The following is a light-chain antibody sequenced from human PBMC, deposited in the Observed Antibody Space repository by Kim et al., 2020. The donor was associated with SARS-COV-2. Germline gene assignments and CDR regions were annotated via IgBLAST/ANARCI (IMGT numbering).Light chain of an antibody. V-gene: IGKV3-11*01. CDR3: QQRSKWPLT. CDR2: DAS. Sequence: LSPGERATRSCRARQSVSKSLGWYQQKTGQAPRLLIYDASNRATGIPARFSGSGSGTDFTLTISSLEPEDFAVYYCQQRSKWPLTSGGGTKVDIK. J-gene: IGKJ4*01. CDR1: QSVSKS.